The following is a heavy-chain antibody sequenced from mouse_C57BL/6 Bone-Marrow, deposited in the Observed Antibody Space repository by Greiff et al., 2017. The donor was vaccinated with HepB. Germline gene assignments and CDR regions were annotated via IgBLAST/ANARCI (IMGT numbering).Heavy chain of an antibody. V-gene: IGHV1-64*01. CDR2: IHPNSGST. D-gene: IGHD4-1*01. Sequence: QVQLQQPGAELVKPGASVKLSCKASGYTFTSYWMHWVKQRPGQGLEWIGMIHPNSGSTNYNEKFKSKATLTVDKSSSTAYMQLSSLTSEDSAVYYCARWLTGKIEGSMDYWGQGTSVTVSS. CDR1: GYTFTSYW. J-gene: IGHJ4*01. CDR3: ARWLTGKIEGSMDY.